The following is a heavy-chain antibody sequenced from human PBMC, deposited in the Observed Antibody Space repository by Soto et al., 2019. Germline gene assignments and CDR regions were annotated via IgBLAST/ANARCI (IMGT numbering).Heavy chain of an antibody. CDR2: INHSGST. CDR1: GGSFNVYY. J-gene: IGHJ6*02. V-gene: IGHV4-34*01. D-gene: IGHD3-3*01. Sequence: QVQLQQWGAGLLKPSETLSLTCAVYGGSFNVYYWSWIRQPPGKGLEWIGEINHSGSTNYNPSLKSRVTMSVDTSKNQFSLRLSSVAAADTAVYYCAGGRDTIFGVVSYFYYGMDAWGHGTTVSVSS. CDR3: AGGRDTIFGVVSYFYYGMDA.